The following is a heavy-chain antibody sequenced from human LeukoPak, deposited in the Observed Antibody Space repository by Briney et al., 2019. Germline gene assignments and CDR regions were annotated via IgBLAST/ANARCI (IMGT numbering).Heavy chain of an antibody. J-gene: IGHJ5*02. CDR2: IYYSGST. Sequence: PSETLSLTCAVYGGSFSGYYWSWIRQPPGKGLEWIGYIYYSGSTNYNPSLKSRVTISVDTSKNQFSLKLSSVTAADTAVYYCARVVATVVTEGWFDPWGQGTLVTVSS. D-gene: IGHD4-23*01. V-gene: IGHV4-59*01. CDR3: ARVVATVVTEGWFDP. CDR1: GGSFSGYY.